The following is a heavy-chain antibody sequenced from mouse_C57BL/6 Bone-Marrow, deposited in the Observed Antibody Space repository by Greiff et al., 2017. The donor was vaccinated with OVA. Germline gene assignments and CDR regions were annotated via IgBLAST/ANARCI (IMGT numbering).Heavy chain of an antibody. D-gene: IGHD2-14*01. Sequence: EVQVVESEGGLVQPGSSMKLSCTASGFTFSDYYMAWVRQVPEKGLEWVANINYDGSSTYYLDSLKSRFILSRDNAKNILDLQLSSLKSEHRGTYYGERAGSLSRRVRRGYYFDYWGQGTTLTVSS. CDR2: INYDGSST. V-gene: IGHV5-16*01. J-gene: IGHJ2*01. CDR1: GFTFSDYY. CDR3: ERAGSLSRRVRRGYYFDY.